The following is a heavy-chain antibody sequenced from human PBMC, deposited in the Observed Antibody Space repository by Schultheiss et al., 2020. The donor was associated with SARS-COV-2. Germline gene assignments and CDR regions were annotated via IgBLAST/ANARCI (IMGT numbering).Heavy chain of an antibody. CDR2: IWYDGSNK. CDR1: GFTFSSYG. CDR3: ARDARIQLWYPLYYFDY. D-gene: IGHD5-18*01. J-gene: IGHJ4*02. V-gene: IGHV3-33*01. Sequence: GESLKISCAASGFTFSSYGMHWVRQAPGKGLEWVAVIWYDGSNKYYADSVKGRFTISRDNSKNTLYLQMNSLRAEDTAVYYCARDARIQLWYPLYYFDYWGQGTLVTVSS.